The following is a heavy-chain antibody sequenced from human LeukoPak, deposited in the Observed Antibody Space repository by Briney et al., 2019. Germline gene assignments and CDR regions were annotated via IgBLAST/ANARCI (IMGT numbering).Heavy chain of an antibody. V-gene: IGHV4-34*01. CDR2: INHSGST. CDR1: GGSISSYY. CDR3: ASVRGYSYGIFDY. D-gene: IGHD5-18*01. Sequence: PSETLSLTCTVSGGSISSYYWSWIRQPPGKGLEWIGEINHSGSTNYNPSLKSRVTISVDTSKNQFSLKLSSVTAADTAVYYCASVRGYSYGIFDYWGQGTLVTVSS. J-gene: IGHJ4*02.